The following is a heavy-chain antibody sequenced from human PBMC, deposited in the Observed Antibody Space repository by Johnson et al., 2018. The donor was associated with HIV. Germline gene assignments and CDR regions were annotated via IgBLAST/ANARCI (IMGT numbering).Heavy chain of an antibody. CDR2: IRNDGSAT. J-gene: IGHJ3*02. CDR3: ARGLDYYDSSGFRSASFDI. D-gene: IGHD3-22*01. Sequence: VQLVESGGGLVQPGGSLRLSCAASGFDFSSSWMHWVRQAPGKGLVWVSRIRNDGSATTYADSVKGRFTLSSDNSRNALYLQMNSLRAEDTAVYYCARGLDYYDSSGFRSASFDIWGQGTMVIVSP. V-gene: IGHV3-74*01. CDR1: GFDFSSSW.